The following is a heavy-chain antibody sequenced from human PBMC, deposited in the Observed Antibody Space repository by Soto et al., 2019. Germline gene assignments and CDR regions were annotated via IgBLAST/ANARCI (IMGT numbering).Heavy chain of an antibody. CDR3: AKDLLGDSFGRAPPQYFHH. CDR2: ITGRGRNT. J-gene: IGHJ1*01. Sequence: VQLLESGGGLVQPGGSLTISCAASGFTFNTYAMTWVRQAPGKGLEWVSAITGRGRNTYYADSVKGRFTISRDNSRGTLSLQMNSLRAEDTAVYYCAKDLLGDSFGRAPPQYFHHWGQGTLVTVSS. CDR1: GFTFNTYA. D-gene: IGHD3-3*01. V-gene: IGHV3-23*01.